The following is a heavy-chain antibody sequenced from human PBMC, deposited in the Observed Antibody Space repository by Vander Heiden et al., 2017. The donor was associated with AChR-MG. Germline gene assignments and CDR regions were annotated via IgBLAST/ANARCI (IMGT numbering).Heavy chain of an antibody. D-gene: IGHD3-10*01. V-gene: IGHV6-1*01. CDR2: TYYRSKWYN. CDR3: ARDRDTETAFDI. J-gene: IGHJ3*02. Sequence: QLQPQQSGPGLVKPSQTPPLTGAISGDSVPSQSAAWNWIRQSPSRGLEWLGRTYYRSKWYNDYAISVKSRITINPDTSKNQYSLQLDSVTPEDTAVYYCARDRDTETAFDIWGQGTMVTVSS. CDR1: GDSVPSQSAA.